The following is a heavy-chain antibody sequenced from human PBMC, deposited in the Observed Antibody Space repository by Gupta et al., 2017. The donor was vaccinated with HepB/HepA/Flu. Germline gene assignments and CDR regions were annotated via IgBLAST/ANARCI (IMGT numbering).Heavy chain of an antibody. V-gene: IGHV4-39*01. CDR3: ARHGITGVPKWLDP. CDR2: VFPTGST. D-gene: IGHD1-20*01. J-gene: IGHJ5*02. CDR1: GGSVRNSNYY. Sequence: QMQLLASGPGLVKPSETLSLTCSVSGGSVRNSNYYWGWVRQPPGKGLEWIGSVFPTGSTYYNPSLKSRVTISVDTSNNHFSLHLNSVTAADTALYSCARHGITGVPKWLDPWGQGTRVTVSS.